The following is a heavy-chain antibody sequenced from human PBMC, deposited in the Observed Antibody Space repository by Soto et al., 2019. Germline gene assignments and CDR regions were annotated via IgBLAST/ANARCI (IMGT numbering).Heavy chain of an antibody. CDR2: IYYSGST. J-gene: IGHJ4*02. Sequence: QVQLQESGPGLVKPSETLSLTCTVSGGSISSYYWSWIRQPPGKGLEWIGYIYYSGSTNYNPSLKSRVTISVDTSKNQFSLKLSSVTAADTAVYYCARGPLGESEPEFDYWGQGTLVTVSS. CDR3: ARGPLGESEPEFDY. CDR1: GGSISSYY. V-gene: IGHV4-59*01. D-gene: IGHD1-26*01.